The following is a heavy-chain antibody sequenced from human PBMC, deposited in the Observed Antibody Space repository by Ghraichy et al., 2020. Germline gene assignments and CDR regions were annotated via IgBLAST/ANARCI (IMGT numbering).Heavy chain of an antibody. CDR3: ARDQTGDWYFDL. Sequence: SETLPLTCTVSGGSVSSGSYYWSWIRQPPGKGLEWIGYMYYSGSTNYNPSLKSQFTISVDTSKNQFSLKLSSVTAADTAVYYCARDQTGDWYFDLWGRGTLVTVSS. D-gene: IGHD7-27*01. CDR1: GGSVSSGSYY. CDR2: MYYSGST. V-gene: IGHV4-61*01. J-gene: IGHJ2*01.